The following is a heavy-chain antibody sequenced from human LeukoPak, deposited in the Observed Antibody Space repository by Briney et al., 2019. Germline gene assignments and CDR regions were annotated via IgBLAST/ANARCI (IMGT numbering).Heavy chain of an antibody. V-gene: IGHV4-34*01. CDR2: INDRGST. CDR1: GGPLSGYS. Sequence: SETLSLTCALYGGPLSGYSWSWIRQPPGKGLEWLGEINDRGSTTYNPSLQSRPSMSLDTSRNQFSLTLGSVTAADTAVYFCARSGRYQIYWGQGTLVTVSS. J-gene: IGHJ4*02. CDR3: ARSGRYQIY. D-gene: IGHD3-10*01.